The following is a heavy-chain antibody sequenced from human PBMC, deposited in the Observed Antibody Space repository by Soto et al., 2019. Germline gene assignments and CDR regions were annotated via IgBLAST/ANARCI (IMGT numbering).Heavy chain of an antibody. J-gene: IGHJ4*02. CDR3: ARGRGMANGEERPYCFDY. Sequence: QVQLVQSGAEVQKTGSSVQVSCKASGCTFSSYAISWVRQAPGQGLEWMGGIIPIFGTANYAQQFQGRVTITADKSMSKAYMELSSLRYEDTAVYYCARGRGMANGEERPYCFDYSGQGTLGTVSS. CDR2: IIPIFGTA. V-gene: IGHV1-69*14. CDR1: GCTFSSYA. D-gene: IGHD1-1*01.